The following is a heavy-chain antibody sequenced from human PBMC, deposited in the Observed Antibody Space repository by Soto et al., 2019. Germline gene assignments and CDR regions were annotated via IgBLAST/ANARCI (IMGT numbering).Heavy chain of an antibody. CDR1: GYTLTNYY. J-gene: IGHJ5*02. CDR2: ISTSGGST. V-gene: IGHV1-46*01. Sequence: GASVKVSCKAFGYTLTNYYMHWVRQAPGQGLEWMGIISTSGGSTSYARKFQGRVTMTRDTSTSTVYMELSSLRSEDTAVYYCARVNRPDTRGYYLYNWFDPWGQGTLVTVSS. D-gene: IGHD3-22*01. CDR3: ARVNRPDTRGYYLYNWFDP.